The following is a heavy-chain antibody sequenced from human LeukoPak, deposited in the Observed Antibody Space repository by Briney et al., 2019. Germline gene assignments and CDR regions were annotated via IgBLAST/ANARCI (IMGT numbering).Heavy chain of an antibody. CDR2: INHSGST. Sequence: SETLSLTCTVSGGSISSSSYYWGWIRQPPGKGLEWIGEINHSGSTNYNPSLKSRVTISVDTSKNQFSLKLSSVTAADTAVYYCARTGSVVAGTPYDHYGMDVWGQGTTVTVSS. D-gene: IGHD6-19*01. CDR1: GGSISSSSYY. CDR3: ARTGSVVAGTPYDHYGMDV. J-gene: IGHJ6*02. V-gene: IGHV4-39*07.